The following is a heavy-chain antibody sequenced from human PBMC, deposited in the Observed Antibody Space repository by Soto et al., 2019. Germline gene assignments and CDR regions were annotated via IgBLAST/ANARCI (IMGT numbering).Heavy chain of an antibody. CDR1: GFTFSNAW. J-gene: IGHJ4*02. D-gene: IGHD3-3*01. V-gene: IGHV3-15*01. Sequence: GGSLRLSCAASGFTFSNAWMSWVRQAPGKGLEWVGRIKSKTDGGTTDYAEPVKGRFTISRDDSKNTLYLQMNSLKTEDTAVYYCTTEVFGVVITYFDYWGQGTLVTVSS. CDR2: IKSKTDGGTT. CDR3: TTEVFGVVITYFDY.